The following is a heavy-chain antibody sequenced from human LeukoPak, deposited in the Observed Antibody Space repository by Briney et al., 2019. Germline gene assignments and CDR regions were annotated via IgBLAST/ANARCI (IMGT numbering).Heavy chain of an antibody. J-gene: IGHJ4*02. CDR2: ISSSGSTI. V-gene: IGHV3-48*03. CDR3: ARDHYGDLGGVDY. D-gene: IGHD4-17*01. CDR1: GFTFSSYE. Sequence: QSGGSLRLSCAASGFTFSSYEMNWVRQAPGKGLEWVSYISSSGSTIYYADSVKGRFTISRDNAKNSLYLQMNSLRAEDTAVYYCARDHYGDLGGVDYWGQGTLVTVSS.